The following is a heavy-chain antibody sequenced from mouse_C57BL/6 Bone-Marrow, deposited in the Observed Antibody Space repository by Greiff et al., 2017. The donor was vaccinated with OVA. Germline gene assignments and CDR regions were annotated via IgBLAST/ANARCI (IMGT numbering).Heavy chain of an antibody. CDR3: ARSRRRGGFDY. J-gene: IGHJ2*01. Sequence: VQLQESGAELARPGASVKMSCKASGYTFTSYTMHWVKQRPGQGLEWIGYINPSSGYTKYNQKFKDKATLTADKSSSTAYMQLSSLTSEDSAVYYCARSRRRGGFDYWGQGTTLTVSS. CDR2: INPSSGYT. CDR1: GYTFTSYT. V-gene: IGHV1-4*01.